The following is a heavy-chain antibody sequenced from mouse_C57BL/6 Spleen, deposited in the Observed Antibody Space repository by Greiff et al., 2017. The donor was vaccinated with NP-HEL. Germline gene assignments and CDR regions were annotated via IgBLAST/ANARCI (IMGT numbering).Heavy chain of an antibody. D-gene: IGHD2-5*01. CDR3: ARDGSNVPFED. J-gene: IGHJ2*01. CDR2: ISDGGSYT. V-gene: IGHV5-4*01. CDR1: GFTFSSYA. Sequence: EVQLVESGGGLVKPGGSLKLSCAASGFTFSSYAMSWVRQTPEKRLEWVATISDGGSYTYYPDNVKGRFTISRDNAKNNLYLQISHLKSEDTAMYYCARDGSNVPFEDWGQGTTLTVSS.